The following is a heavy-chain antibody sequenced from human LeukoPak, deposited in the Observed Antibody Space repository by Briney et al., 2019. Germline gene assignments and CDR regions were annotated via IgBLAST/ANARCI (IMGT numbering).Heavy chain of an antibody. V-gene: IGHV3-74*01. J-gene: IGHJ6*02. CDR3: ARVQILTGYPTSGMDV. CDR2: INSDGSST. D-gene: IGHD3-9*01. Sequence: PGGSLRLSCAASGFTFSSYWMYWVRQAPGKGLVWVSRINSDGSSTSYADSVKGRFTISRDNAKNTLCLQMNSLRAEDTAVYYCARVQILTGYPTSGMDVWGQGTTVTVSS. CDR1: GFTFSSYW.